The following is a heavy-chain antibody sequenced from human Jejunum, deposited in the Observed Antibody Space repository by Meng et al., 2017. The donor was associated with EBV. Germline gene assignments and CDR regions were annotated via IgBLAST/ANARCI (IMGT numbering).Heavy chain of an antibody. Sequence: QVQLVQSGSELKKPGASVKVSCKASGYTFTSSGINWVRQAPGQGLEWMGWINTNTGYPTYAQDFTGRFVFSLDTSVSTAYLQITSLSTEDNAAYYCARVRPGGGWFDPWGQGTLVTVSS. V-gene: IGHV7-4-1*02. J-gene: IGHJ5*02. CDR1: GYTFTSSG. CDR3: ARVRPGGGWFDP. D-gene: IGHD2-8*02. CDR2: INTNTGYP.